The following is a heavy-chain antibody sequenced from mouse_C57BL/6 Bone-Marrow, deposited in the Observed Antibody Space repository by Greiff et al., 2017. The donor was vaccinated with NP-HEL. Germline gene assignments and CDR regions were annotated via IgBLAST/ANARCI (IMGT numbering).Heavy chain of an antibody. Sequence: EVMLVESGGDLVKPGGSLKLSCAASGFTFSSYGMSWVRQTPDKRLEWVATISSGGSYTYYPDSVKGRFTISRDNAKNTLYLQMSSLKSEDTAMYYCASNYDYGDEAWFAYWGQGTLVTVSA. D-gene: IGHD2-4*01. J-gene: IGHJ3*01. CDR1: GFTFSSYG. V-gene: IGHV5-6*02. CDR2: ISSGGSYT. CDR3: ASNYDYGDEAWFAY.